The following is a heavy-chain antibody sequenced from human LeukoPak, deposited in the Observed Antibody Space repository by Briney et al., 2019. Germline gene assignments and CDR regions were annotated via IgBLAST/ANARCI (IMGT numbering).Heavy chain of an antibody. CDR3: ARDRGFDFDY. V-gene: IGHV3-7*01. CDR2: IKQDGTEK. CDR1: GFTFSNYW. J-gene: IGHJ4*02. Sequence: QPGGSLRLSCAASGFTFSNYWMTWVRQAPGKGLEWVANIKQDGTEKYYVDSVKGRFTISRDNAENSLYLQMNSLRAEDTAVYYCARDRGFDFDYWGQGTLVTVSS. D-gene: IGHD3-22*01.